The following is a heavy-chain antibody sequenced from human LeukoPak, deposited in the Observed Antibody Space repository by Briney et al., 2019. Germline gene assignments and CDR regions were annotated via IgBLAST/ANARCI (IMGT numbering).Heavy chain of an antibody. D-gene: IGHD6-19*01. CDR1: GYTFTGYC. V-gene: IGHV1-2*02. CDR2: INPNSGGA. Sequence: ASVKVSCKASGYTFTGYCMHWVRQAPGQGLEWMGWINPNSGGANYAQKFQGRVTMTRDTSISTAYMELSRLRSDDTAVYYCARAKEQWLVGGYDYWGQGTLVTVSS. J-gene: IGHJ4*02. CDR3: ARAKEQWLVGGYDY.